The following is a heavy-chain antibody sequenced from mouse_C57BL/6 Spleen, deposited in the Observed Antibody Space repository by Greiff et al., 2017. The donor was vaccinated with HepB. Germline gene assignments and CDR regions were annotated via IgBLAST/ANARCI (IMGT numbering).Heavy chain of an antibody. CDR3: TGTLLSWFAY. CDR1: GYTFTDYE. V-gene: IGHV1-15*01. CDR2: IDPETGGT. J-gene: IGHJ3*01. D-gene: IGHD2-1*01. Sequence: VQLQQSGAELVRPGASVTLSCKASGYTFTDYEMHWVKQTPVHGLEWIGAIDPETGGTAYNQKFKGKAILTADKSSSTAYMELRSLTSEDSAVYDCTGTLLSWFAYWGQGTLVTVSA.